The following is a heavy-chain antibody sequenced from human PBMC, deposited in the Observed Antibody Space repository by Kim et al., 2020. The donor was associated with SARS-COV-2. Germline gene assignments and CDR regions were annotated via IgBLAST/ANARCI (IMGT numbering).Heavy chain of an antibody. D-gene: IGHD2-15*01. CDR1: GFTFSSYA. CDR3: AKGRVDFDY. CDR2: IYSGGSST. V-gene: IGHV3-23*03. J-gene: IGHJ4*02. Sequence: GGSLRLSCAASGFTFSSYAMSWVRQAPGKGLEWVSVIYSGGSSTYYADSVKGRFTISRDNSKNTLYLQMNSLRAEDTAVYYCAKGRVDFDYWGQGTLVTVSS.